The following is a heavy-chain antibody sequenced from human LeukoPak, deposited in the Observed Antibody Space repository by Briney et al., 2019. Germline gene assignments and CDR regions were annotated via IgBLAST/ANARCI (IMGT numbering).Heavy chain of an antibody. D-gene: IGHD3-22*01. CDR2: FDPEDGET. Sequence: GASVKVSCKVSGYTLTELSMHWVRQAPGKGLEWMGGFDPEDGETIYAQKFQGRVTITRNTSISTAYMELSSLRSEDTAVYYCARGGIYDSSGYYYGYWGQGTLVTVSS. J-gene: IGHJ4*02. CDR1: GYTLTELS. CDR3: ARGGIYDSSGYYYGY. V-gene: IGHV1-24*01.